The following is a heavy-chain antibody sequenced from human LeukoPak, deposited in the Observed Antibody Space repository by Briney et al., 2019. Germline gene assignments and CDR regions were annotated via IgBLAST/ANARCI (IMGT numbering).Heavy chain of an antibody. CDR3: ARYRSYGGTNYFDY. J-gene: IGHJ4*02. Sequence: GESLQISCKGSGYIFTSYWIGWVRQMPGKGLEWMGIIYPGDSDTRYNPSFQGQVTISADKSISTAYLQWGSLKASDTAMYYCARYRSYGGTNYFDYWGQGTLVTVSS. V-gene: IGHV5-51*01. CDR2: IYPGDSDT. CDR1: GYIFTSYW. D-gene: IGHD4-23*01.